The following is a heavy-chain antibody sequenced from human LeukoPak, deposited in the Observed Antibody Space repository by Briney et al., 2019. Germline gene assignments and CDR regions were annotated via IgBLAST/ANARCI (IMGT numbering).Heavy chain of an antibody. V-gene: IGHV3-48*03. CDR1: GFTFSSYE. Sequence: GRTLRLSCAASGFTFSSYEMNWVRQAPGKGLRWVSFISSSGNTIYYADSVKGRFIISRDNAKNALYLQMNSLRTEDTAIYYCARERPGEDTFDIWGQGTMVTVSS. CDR3: ARERPGEDTFDI. CDR2: ISSSGNTI. J-gene: IGHJ3*02. D-gene: IGHD7-27*01.